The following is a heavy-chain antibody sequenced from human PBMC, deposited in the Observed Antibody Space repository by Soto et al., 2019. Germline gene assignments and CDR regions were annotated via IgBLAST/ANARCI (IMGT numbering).Heavy chain of an antibody. J-gene: IGHJ4*02. CDR3: ARDRSSGWFVY. D-gene: IGHD6-19*01. V-gene: IGHV1-18*01. CDR1: GYTFSNYG. Sequence: ASVKVSCKASGYTFSNYGVSWVRQAPGQGLEWMGWISAYNGNTNYAQNLQGRVTLTADTSTSTAYMELRSLRSDDTAVYYCARDRSSGWFVYRGQATLVTVSS. CDR2: ISAYNGNT.